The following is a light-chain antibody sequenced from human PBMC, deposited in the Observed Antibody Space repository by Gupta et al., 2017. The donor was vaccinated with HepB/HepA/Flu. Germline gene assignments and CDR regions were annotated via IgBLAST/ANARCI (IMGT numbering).Light chain of an antibody. V-gene: IGLV2-8*01. CDR1: SSDVGGYNY. CDR3: SSDAGSNTLV. CDR2: EVT. J-gene: IGLJ2*01. Sequence: QSALTQPPSASGSPGQSVTISCTGTSSDVGGYNYVSWYQQHPGKAPKLMIYEVTKRPAGVPGRFSGSKSGNTASLTVSGLQAEDEADYYCSSDAGSNTLVFGGGTKLTVL.